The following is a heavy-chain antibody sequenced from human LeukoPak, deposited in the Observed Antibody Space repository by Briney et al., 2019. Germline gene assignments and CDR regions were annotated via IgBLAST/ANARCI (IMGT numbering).Heavy chain of an antibody. D-gene: IGHD3-22*01. CDR3: AKDSNYYDSSGYSNPLLV. CDR2: IKQDGSEK. CDR1: GFTFSSYW. Sequence: PGGSLRLSCAASGFTFSSYWMSWVRQAPGKGLEWVANIKQDGSEKYYVDSVKGRFTISRDNAKNSLYLQMNSLRAEDTAVYYCAKDSNYYDSSGYSNPLLVWGQGTLVTVSS. V-gene: IGHV3-7*01. J-gene: IGHJ4*02.